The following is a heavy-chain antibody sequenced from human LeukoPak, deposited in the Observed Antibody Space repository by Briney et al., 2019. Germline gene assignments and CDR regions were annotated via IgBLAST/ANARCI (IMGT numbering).Heavy chain of an antibody. D-gene: IGHD4-17*01. CDR1: GFTFSDYY. CDR3: ARVGLIGDYVDY. J-gene: IGHJ4*02. CDR2: ISSGSSYT. Sequence: GGSLRLSCAASGFTFSDYYMSWIRQAPGKGLEWVSYISSGSSYTNYADSVKGRFTISRDNAKNSLYLQMNSLRAEDTAVYYCARVGLIGDYVDYWGQGTLVTVSS. V-gene: IGHV3-11*06.